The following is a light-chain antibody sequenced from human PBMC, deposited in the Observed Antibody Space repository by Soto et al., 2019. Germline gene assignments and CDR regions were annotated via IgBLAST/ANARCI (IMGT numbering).Light chain of an antibody. CDR3: QQYNSYSPLT. V-gene: IGKV1-5*03. CDR2: KAS. J-gene: IGKJ4*01. Sequence: DIQMTQSPSTLSASVGDRVTITCRASQSISSWLAWYQQKPGKAPKLLIYKASSLESGVPSRFSGSGSGTEFTLTICSLQPDDFATYYCQQYNSYSPLTFGGGTKVDIK. CDR1: QSISSW.